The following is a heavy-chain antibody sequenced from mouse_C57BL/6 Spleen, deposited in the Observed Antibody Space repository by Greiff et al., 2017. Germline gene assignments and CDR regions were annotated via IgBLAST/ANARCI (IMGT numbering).Heavy chain of an antibody. V-gene: IGHV1-54*01. Sequence: VNVVESGAELVRPGTSVTVSCKASGYAFTNYLIEWVKQRPGQGLEWIGVINPGSGGTNYNEKFKGKATLTADKSSSTTYLQLSSLASEESSVYFYARSYYGILYAMDYWGQGTSVTVSS. CDR1: GYAFTNYL. CDR2: INPGSGGT. D-gene: IGHD2-10*01. J-gene: IGHJ4*01. CDR3: ARSYYGILYAMDY.